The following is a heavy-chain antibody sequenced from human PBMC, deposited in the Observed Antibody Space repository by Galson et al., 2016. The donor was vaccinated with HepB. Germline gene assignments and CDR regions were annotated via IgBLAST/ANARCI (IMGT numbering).Heavy chain of an antibody. Sequence: SLRLSCAASGFTFSSYAMNWVRQAPGKGLEWVSTISGSETTSYADSMKGRLTISRDNSKNTLFLQMNSLRVEDMAVYYCAKGSDYYGWGSYPYYFDYWGQGTLVTVSS. CDR2: ISGSETT. V-gene: IGHV3-23*01. CDR1: GFTFSSYA. J-gene: IGHJ4*02. D-gene: IGHD3-10*01. CDR3: AKGSDYYGWGSYPYYFDY.